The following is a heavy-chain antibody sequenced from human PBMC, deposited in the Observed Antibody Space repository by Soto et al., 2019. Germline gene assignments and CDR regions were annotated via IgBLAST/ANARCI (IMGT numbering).Heavy chain of an antibody. D-gene: IGHD5-18*01. CDR2: ISSSGSTI. CDR3: ARGESYSYGYGTLKYNWFDP. V-gene: IGHV3-48*03. Sequence: GGSLRLSXAASGFTFSSYEMNWVRQAPGKGLEWVSYISSSGSTIYYADSVKGRFTISRDNAKNSLYLQMNSLRAEDTAVYYCARGESYSYGYGTLKYNWFDPWGQGTLVTVSS. CDR1: GFTFSSYE. J-gene: IGHJ5*02.